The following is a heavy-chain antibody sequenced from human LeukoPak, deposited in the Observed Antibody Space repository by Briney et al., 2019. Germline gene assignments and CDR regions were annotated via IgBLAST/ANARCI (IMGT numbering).Heavy chain of an antibody. Sequence: GGSLRLSCAVSGFTFSSYAVSWVRQAPGKGLEWVSGISGSGGRTDYADSVKGRFTISRDNSKNTLYLQMNSLRAEDTALYYCAKDDLAGTTSDAFDIWGQGTMVTVSS. V-gene: IGHV3-23*01. J-gene: IGHJ3*02. CDR1: GFTFSSYA. CDR3: AKDDLAGTTSDAFDI. D-gene: IGHD1-7*01. CDR2: ISGSGGRT.